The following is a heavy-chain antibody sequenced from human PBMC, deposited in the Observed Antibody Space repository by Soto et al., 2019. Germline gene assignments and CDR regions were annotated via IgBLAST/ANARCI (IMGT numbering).Heavy chain of an antibody. D-gene: IGHD1-1*01. CDR3: ARWGPGTTLKESRHYFDY. Sequence: PSETLSLTCTVSGGSISGYYWSWIRQPPGKGLEWIGYIYYSGSTNYNPSLKSRVTISVDTSKNQCSLKLSSVTAADTAVYYCARWGPGTTLKESRHYFDYWGHGTLVTVSS. CDR2: IYYSGST. CDR1: GGSISGYY. V-gene: IGHV4-59*01. J-gene: IGHJ4*01.